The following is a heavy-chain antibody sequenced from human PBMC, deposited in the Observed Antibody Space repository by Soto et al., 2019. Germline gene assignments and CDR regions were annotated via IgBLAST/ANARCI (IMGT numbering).Heavy chain of an antibody. J-gene: IGHJ4*02. CDR3: ARAFYDVLTGYCVRYFDH. Sequence: SETLSLPCSVSGGSMNSGDYYWSWVRQSPGKGLQWLGYIFHRGSAYYNPSLKCRLTMSIDTSKNQFSLRLTSVTAADTARYFCARAFYDVLTGYCVRYFDHWGPGALFTVSS. V-gene: IGHV4-30-4*01. D-gene: IGHD3-9*01. CDR2: IFHRGSA. CDR1: GGSMNSGDYY.